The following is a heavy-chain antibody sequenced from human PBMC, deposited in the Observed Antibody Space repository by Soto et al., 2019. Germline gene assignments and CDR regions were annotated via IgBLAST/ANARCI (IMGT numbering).Heavy chain of an antibody. CDR2: IYYSGST. CDR3: ARNLPITMVRGVIITGFDY. J-gene: IGHJ4*02. D-gene: IGHD3-10*01. Sequence: SETLSLTCTVSGGSISSSSYYWGWIRQPPGKGLEWIGSIYYSGSTYYNPSLKSRVTISVDTSKNQFSLKLSSVTAADTAVYYCARNLPITMVRGVIITGFDYWGQGTLVTVSS. V-gene: IGHV4-39*01. CDR1: GGSISSSSYY.